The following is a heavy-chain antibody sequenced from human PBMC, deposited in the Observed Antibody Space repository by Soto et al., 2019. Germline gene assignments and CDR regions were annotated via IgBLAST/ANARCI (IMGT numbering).Heavy chain of an antibody. CDR3: ARTIVAYDTSGFYSQWYFDL. V-gene: IGHV3-21*01. CDR2: MSATGSFI. D-gene: IGHD3-22*01. Sequence: PGGSLRLSCVSSGFIFSLYDMVWVRQAPGKGLEWVSLMSATGSFIYYADSVKGRFTISRDNAKNSLFLQMDSLRAEDTAVYYCARTIVAYDTSGFYSQWYFDLWGRGTLVTVSS. J-gene: IGHJ2*01. CDR1: GFIFSLYD.